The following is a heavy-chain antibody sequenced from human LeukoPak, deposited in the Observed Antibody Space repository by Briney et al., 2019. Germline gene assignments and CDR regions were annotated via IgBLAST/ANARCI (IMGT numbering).Heavy chain of an antibody. CDR2: MDPKSGNI. V-gene: IGHV1-8*01. CDR3: ARFSSSSWYYFDY. CDR1: GYTFTNYD. Sequence: GASVKVSCKASGYTFTNYDINWVRQATGQGPEWMGWMDPKSGNIGYAQKFQGRVTMTRDTSISTAYMELSSLRSEDTAVYYCARFSSSSWYYFDYWGQGTLVTVSS. D-gene: IGHD2-2*01. J-gene: IGHJ4*02.